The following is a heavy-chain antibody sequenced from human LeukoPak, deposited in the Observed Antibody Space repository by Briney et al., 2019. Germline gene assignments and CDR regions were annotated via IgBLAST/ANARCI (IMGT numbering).Heavy chain of an antibody. CDR2: ISGSGGST. J-gene: IGHJ4*02. CDR3: AKDRYYGEIFDY. CDR1: GFSFSSYA. D-gene: IGHD4-17*01. Sequence: GGSLRLSCAASGFSFSSYAMSWVRQAPGMGLEWVSAISGSGGSTYYADSVKGRFTISRDNSKNTLYLQMNSLRAEATAVYYCAKDRYYGEIFDYWGQGTLVTVSS. V-gene: IGHV3-23*01.